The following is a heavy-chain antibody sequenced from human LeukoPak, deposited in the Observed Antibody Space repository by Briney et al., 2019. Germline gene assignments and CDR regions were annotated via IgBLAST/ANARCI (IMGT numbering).Heavy chain of an antibody. Sequence: SETLSLTCTVSGGSVNIDSSYWSWIRQPPGKGLEWIGYIYSSGRTDYNPSLKTRVTISVDTSKNQLSLKLSSVTAADTAVYYCARGWGYFDYWGQGTLVTVSS. CDR3: ARGWGYFDY. CDR1: GGSVNIDSSY. V-gene: IGHV4-61*01. D-gene: IGHD3-16*01. CDR2: IYSSGRT. J-gene: IGHJ4*02.